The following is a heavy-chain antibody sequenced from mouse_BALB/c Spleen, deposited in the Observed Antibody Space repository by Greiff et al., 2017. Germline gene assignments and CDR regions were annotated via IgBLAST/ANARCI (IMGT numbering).Heavy chain of an antibody. Sequence: VPLKESGAELVKPGASVKLSCTASGFNIKDTYMHWVKQRPEQGLEWIGRIDPANGNTKYDPKFQGTATITADTSSNTAYLQLSSLTSEDTAVYYCARDGNYVGWFAYWGQGTLVTVAA. CDR2: IDPANGNT. CDR3: ARDGNYVGWFAY. J-gene: IGHJ3*01. V-gene: IGHV14-3*02. D-gene: IGHD2-1*01. CDR1: GFNIKDTY.